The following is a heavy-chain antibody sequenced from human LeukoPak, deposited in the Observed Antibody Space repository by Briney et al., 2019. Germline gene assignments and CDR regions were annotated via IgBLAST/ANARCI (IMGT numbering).Heavy chain of an antibody. D-gene: IGHD5-12*01. CDR3: TSGMGV. V-gene: IGHV3-23*01. CDR1: RFNFCNHP. CDR2: INASGTGT. Sequence: GGSLRCSCVASRFNFCNHPLSWVRQAPGHGLEWVSAINASGTGTFYADSVRGRFVISRDNSEKKMFLQMNSLRAEDTAVYYCTSGMGVWGQGTAVFVSS. J-gene: IGHJ6*01.